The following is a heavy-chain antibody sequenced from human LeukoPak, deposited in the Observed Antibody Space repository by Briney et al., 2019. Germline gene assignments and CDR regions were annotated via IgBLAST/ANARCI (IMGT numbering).Heavy chain of an antibody. CDR2: INHSGST. CDR1: GGSFSGYY. V-gene: IGHV4-34*01. Sequence: SETLSLTCAVYGGSFSGYYWSWIRQPPGKGLEWIGEINHSGSTNYNPSLKSRVTISVDTSKNQFSLKLSSVTAADTAVYYCARHHAYDYVWWSYPRGAFDIWGQGTMVTVSS. J-gene: IGHJ3*02. CDR3: ARHHAYDYVWWSYPRGAFDI. D-gene: IGHD3-16*01.